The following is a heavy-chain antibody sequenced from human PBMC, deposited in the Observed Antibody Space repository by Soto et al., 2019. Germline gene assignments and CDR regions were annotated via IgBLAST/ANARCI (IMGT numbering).Heavy chain of an antibody. CDR3: ARVTGRYYYGMDV. V-gene: IGHV4-34*01. CDR1: GGSFSGYD. CDR2: INHSGST. J-gene: IGHJ6*02. Sequence: TSETLSLTCAVYGGSFSGYDWSWIRQPPGKGLEWIGEINHSGSTNYNPSLKSRVTISVDTSKNQFSLKLSSVTAADTAVYYCARVTGRYYYGMDVWGQGTTVTVSS.